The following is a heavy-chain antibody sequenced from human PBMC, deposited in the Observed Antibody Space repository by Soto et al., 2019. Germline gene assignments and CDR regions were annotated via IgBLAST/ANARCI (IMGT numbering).Heavy chain of an antibody. D-gene: IGHD3-16*01. J-gene: IGHJ4*02. CDR3: ARTAPMDAGDKYYFDF. CDR2: ISPFIGTA. V-gene: IGHV1-69*01. Sequence: QVQLVQSGAEVKKTGSSVKVSCKTSGGTFSTFGISWVRQAPGQGLEWMGGISPFIGTAEYSQKFEDRITITADESTNTVYMDLRSLTSEDTAIYYCARTAPMDAGDKYYFDFWGQGALVTVSS. CDR1: GGTFSTFG.